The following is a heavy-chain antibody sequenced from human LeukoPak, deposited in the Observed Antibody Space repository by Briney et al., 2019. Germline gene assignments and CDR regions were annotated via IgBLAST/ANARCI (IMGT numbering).Heavy chain of an antibody. D-gene: IGHD5-12*01. Sequence: GGSLRLSCAASGFTFMSYAMNWVRQAPGKGLEWVSTIGGSGSSTYYADFVKGRFTISRDNPKNTLYLQMNSLRAEDTAIYYCAKHRLVPTFDAFHIWGQGTMVTVSS. CDR3: AKHRLVPTFDAFHI. V-gene: IGHV3-23*01. CDR2: IGGSGSST. CDR1: GFTFMSYA. J-gene: IGHJ3*02.